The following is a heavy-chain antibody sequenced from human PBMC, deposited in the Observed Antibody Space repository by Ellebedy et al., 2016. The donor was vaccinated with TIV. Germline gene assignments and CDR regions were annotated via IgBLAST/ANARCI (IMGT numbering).Heavy chain of an antibody. J-gene: IGHJ4*02. CDR3: ARDGLHSSGWYCDY. Sequence: MPSETLSLTCTVSGGSISSYYWSWIRQPAGKGLEWIGRIYSTGSTGGTNYSPSLKSRITMSVYRSKNQFSLKLSSVTAADTAVYYCARDGLHSSGWYCDYWGQGTQVTVSS. CDR1: GGSISSYY. D-gene: IGHD3-22*01. CDR2: IYSTGSTGGT. V-gene: IGHV4-4*07.